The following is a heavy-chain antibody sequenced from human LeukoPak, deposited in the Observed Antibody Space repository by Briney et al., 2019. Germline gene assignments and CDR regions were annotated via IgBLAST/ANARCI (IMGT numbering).Heavy chain of an antibody. V-gene: IGHV4-31*03. CDR3: ARGGGGNFDY. J-gene: IGHJ4*02. Sequence: SQTPSLTCTVSGGSISSGGYYWSWIRQPPGKGQEWIGYIYYSGSTYYNPSLKSRVTISVDTSKNQFSLKLSSVTAADTAVYYCARGGGGNFDYWGQGTLVTVSS. CDR1: GGSISSGGYY. D-gene: IGHD3-16*01. CDR2: IYYSGST.